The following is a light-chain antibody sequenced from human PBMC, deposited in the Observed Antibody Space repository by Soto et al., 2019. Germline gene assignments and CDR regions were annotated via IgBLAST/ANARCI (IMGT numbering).Light chain of an antibody. J-gene: IGKJ4*01. CDR2: LGS. CDR1: QSLLHSNGYKY. Sequence: DIVMIQSPLALPVTPGEPASISCRSSQSLLHSNGYKYLDWYLQQPGQSPQLLIFLGSNRASGVPDRFSGSGSGTDFTLKISRVEAEDVGIYYCMQSLQAPQLTFGGGTRVEIK. CDR3: MQSLQAPQLT. V-gene: IGKV2-28*01.